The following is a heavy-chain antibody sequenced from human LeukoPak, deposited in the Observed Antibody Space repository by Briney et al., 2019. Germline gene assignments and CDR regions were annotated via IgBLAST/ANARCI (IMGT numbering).Heavy chain of an antibody. CDR3: AQLPDITMVRGVIIGPDY. J-gene: IGHJ4*02. D-gene: IGHD3-10*01. Sequence: PSETLSLTCTVSGGSISSSSYYWGWIRQPPGKGLEWIGSIYYSGGTYYNPSLKSRVTISVDTSKNQFSLKLSSVTAADTAVYYCAQLPDITMVRGVIIGPDYWGQGTLVTVSS. CDR2: IYYSGGT. CDR1: GGSISSSSYY. V-gene: IGHV4-39*07.